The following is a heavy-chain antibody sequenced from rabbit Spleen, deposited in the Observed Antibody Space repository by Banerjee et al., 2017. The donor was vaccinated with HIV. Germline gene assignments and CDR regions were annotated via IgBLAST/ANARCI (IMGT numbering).Heavy chain of an antibody. J-gene: IGHJ4*01. V-gene: IGHV1S45*01. CDR1: GFDFSSYS. CDR3: ARDLAGVIGWNFNL. CDR2: INTWSNGP. Sequence: QEQLEETGGGLVQPGGSLTLSCKTSGFDFSSYSMSWVRQSPGKGLKWIACINTWSNGPVYASWAKGRFTMSKTSSTTVTLQMTSLTGADTATYFCARDLAGVIGWNFNLWGPGTLVTVS. D-gene: IGHD4-1*01.